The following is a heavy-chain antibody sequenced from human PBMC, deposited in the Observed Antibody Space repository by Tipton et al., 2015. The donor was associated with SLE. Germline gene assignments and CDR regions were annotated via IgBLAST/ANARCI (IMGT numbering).Heavy chain of an antibody. Sequence: SLRLSCAASGFTFSDYAMHWVRQAPGKGLEWVALISYDGSNTWYADSVKGRFTMSIDSSKNTVYLQMNSLRAEDTAVYYGARDSLALRSIDYWGQGTLVTVSS. J-gene: IGHJ4*02. CDR1: GFTFSDYA. CDR2: ISYDGSNT. D-gene: IGHD6-6*01. V-gene: IGHV3-30-3*01. CDR3: ARDSLALRSIDY.